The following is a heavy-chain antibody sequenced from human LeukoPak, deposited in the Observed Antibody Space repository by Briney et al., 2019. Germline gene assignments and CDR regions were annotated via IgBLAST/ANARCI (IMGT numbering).Heavy chain of an antibody. CDR3: ARGRGSGSYHGRLDY. D-gene: IGHD1-26*01. CDR1: GGSISSGGYS. CDR2: IYHSGST. V-gene: IGHV4-30-2*01. J-gene: IGHJ4*02. Sequence: SETLSLTCAVSGGSISSGGYSWSWIRQPPGKGLEWSGYIYHSGSTYYNPSLKSRVTISVDRSKNQFSLKLSSVTAADTAVYYCARGRGSGSYHGRLDYWGQGTLLTVSS.